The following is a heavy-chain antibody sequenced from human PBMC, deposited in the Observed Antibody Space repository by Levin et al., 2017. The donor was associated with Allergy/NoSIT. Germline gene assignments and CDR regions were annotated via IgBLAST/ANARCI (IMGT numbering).Heavy chain of an antibody. D-gene: IGHD1-1*01. CDR2: ISSSSSTI. CDR1: GFTFSSYS. Sequence: PGGSLRLSCAASGFTFSSYSMNWVRQAPGKGLEWVSYISSSSSTIYYADSVKGRFTISRDNAKNSLYLQMNSLRAEDTAVYYCAREGDNWNDGFDYWGQGTLVTVSS. V-gene: IGHV3-48*01. CDR3: AREGDNWNDGFDY. J-gene: IGHJ4*02.